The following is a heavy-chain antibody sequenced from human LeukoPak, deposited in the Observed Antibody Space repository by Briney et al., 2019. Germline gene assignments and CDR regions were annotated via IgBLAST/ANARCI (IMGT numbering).Heavy chain of an antibody. CDR1: GFTFSSYG. CDR3: AIAYGLDV. J-gene: IGHJ6*02. V-gene: IGHV3-7*03. Sequence: GRSLRLSCAASGFTFSSYGMHWVRQAPGKGLEWVANINGDGSDRYYMDSLKGRFTISRDNAKNSLYLQMNSLRVEDTAIYYCAIAYGLDVWGQGTTVTVSS. CDR2: INGDGSDR.